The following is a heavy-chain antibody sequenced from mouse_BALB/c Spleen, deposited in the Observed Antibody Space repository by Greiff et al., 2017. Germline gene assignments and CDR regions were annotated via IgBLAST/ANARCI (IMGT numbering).Heavy chain of an antibody. V-gene: IGHV1S135*01. CDR3: ARSPPYGNYAY. D-gene: IGHD2-10*02. CDR2: IDPFNGGT. J-gene: IGHJ3*01. CDR1: GYSFTSYY. Sequence: VQLKQSGPELMKPGASVKISCKASGYSFTSYYMHWVKQSHGKSLEWIGYIDPFNGGTSYNQKFKGKATLTVDKSSSTAYMHLSSLTSEDSAVYYCARSPPYGNYAYWGQGTLVTVSA.